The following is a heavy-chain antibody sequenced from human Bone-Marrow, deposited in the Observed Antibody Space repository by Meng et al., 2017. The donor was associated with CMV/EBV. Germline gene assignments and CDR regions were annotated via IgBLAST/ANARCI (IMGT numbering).Heavy chain of an antibody. CDR1: GFSVSNNY. CDR2: IYRGGST. J-gene: IGHJ4*02. D-gene: IGHD3-10*02. Sequence: GGSLRLSCAASGFSVSNNYMTWVRQAPGKGLEWVSVIYRGGSTSYADSVKGRFTISRDNSKNTLYLHMNSLRAEDTAVYYCVTDVPVDGRWDWGQGTLVTFSS. V-gene: IGHV3-66*02. CDR3: VTDVPVDGRWD.